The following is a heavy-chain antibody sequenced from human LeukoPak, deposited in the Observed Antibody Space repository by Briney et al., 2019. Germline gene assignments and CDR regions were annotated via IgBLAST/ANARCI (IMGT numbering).Heavy chain of an antibody. D-gene: IGHD3-22*01. CDR2: ISAYNGNT. CDR1: GYTFTSYG. Sequence: ASVKVSCKASGYTFTSYGISWVRQAPGQGLEWMGWISAYNGNTNYAQKLQGRVTMTTDTFTSTAYMELRSLRSDDTAVYYCARDRVPPYDSSGYYYSDCFDYWGQGTLVTVSS. J-gene: IGHJ4*02. V-gene: IGHV1-18*01. CDR3: ARDRVPPYDSSGYYYSDCFDY.